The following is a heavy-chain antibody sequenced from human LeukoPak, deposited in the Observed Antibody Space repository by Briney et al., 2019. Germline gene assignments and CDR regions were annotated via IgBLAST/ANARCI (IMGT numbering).Heavy chain of an antibody. CDR1: GFTFGTYW. D-gene: IGHD2-2*01. CDR3: ARDPGYCSSTSCKSSPSFDY. CDR2: IKQDGSET. J-gene: IGHJ4*02. V-gene: IGHV3-7*01. Sequence: GGSLRLSCAASGFTFGTYWLTWIRQAPGKGLEWVASIKQDGSETYYVDSVKDRFTISRDNAKNSLDLQMNSLRAEDTAVYYCARDPGYCSSTSCKSSPSFDYWGQGTLVTVSS.